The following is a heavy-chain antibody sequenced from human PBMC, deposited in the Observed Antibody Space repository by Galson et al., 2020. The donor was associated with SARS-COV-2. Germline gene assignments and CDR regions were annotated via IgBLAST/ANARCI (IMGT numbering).Heavy chain of an antibody. Sequence: GGSLRLSCAASGFTFSSYEMNWVRQAPGKGLEWVPYISSSGSTIYYADSVKGRFTISRDNAKNSLYLQMNSLRAEDTAVYYCARDCRRGTTNDWCPTFDYWGQGALVTVSS. CDR3: ARDCRRGTTNDWCPTFDY. CDR2: ISSSGSTI. V-gene: IGHV3-48*03. CDR1: GFTFSSYE. J-gene: IGHJ4*02. D-gene: IGHD3-9*01.